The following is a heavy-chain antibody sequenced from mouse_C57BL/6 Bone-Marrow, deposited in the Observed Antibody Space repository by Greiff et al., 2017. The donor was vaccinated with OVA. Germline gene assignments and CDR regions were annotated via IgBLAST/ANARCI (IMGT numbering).Heavy chain of an antibody. D-gene: IGHD1-2*01. V-gene: IGHV1-26*01. CDR1: GYTFTDYY. CDR3: ARKGFYDGGFAY. J-gene: IGHJ3*01. Sequence: EVQLQQSGPELVKPGASVKISCKASGYTFTDYYMNWVKQSHGKSLEWIGDINPNNGGTSYNQKFKGKATLTVDKSSSTAYMELRSLTSEDSAVYYCARKGFYDGGFAYWGQGTLVTVSA. CDR2: INPNNGGT.